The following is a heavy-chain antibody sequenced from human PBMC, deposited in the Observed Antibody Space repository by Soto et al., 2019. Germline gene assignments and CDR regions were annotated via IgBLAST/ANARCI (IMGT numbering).Heavy chain of an antibody. Sequence: EVQVVESGGGLVQPGGSLRLSCAASGFTFSTYNMNWVSQAPGNGLEWVSFISRTGSSIYYGDSVRGRFTISRDNHKGVLFLHMDSLRVEDTAVYYSARDLAYRSNWHPGQLDHSGQGNLVTVSS. V-gene: IGHV3-48*01. J-gene: IGHJ4*02. CDR3: ARDLAYRSNWHPGQLDH. D-gene: IGHD1-1*01. CDR2: ISRTGSSI. CDR1: GFTFSTYN.